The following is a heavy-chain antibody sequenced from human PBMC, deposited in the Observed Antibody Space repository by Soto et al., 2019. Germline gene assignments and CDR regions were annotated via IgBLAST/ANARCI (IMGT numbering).Heavy chain of an antibody. V-gene: IGHV3-64D*06. Sequence: QTWGSLRLSCAASGFTFSSYAMHWVRQAPGKGLEYVSAISSNGGSTYYADSVKGRFTISRDNSKNTLYLQMSSLRAEDTAVYYCVKVGSSSSYYYYYGMDVWGQGTTVTVSS. CDR2: ISSNGGST. D-gene: IGHD6-6*01. CDR3: VKVGSSSSYYYYYGMDV. J-gene: IGHJ6*02. CDR1: GFTFSSYA.